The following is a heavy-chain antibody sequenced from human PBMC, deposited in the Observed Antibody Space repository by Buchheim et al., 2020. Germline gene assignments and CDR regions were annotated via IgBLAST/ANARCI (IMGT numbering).Heavy chain of an antibody. CDR2: IYYSGRT. J-gene: IGHJ4*02. D-gene: IGHD2-2*01. CDR3: ARHGRFLVVPAAMPYYFDY. CDR1: GVSISSSSYY. V-gene: IGHV4-39*01. Sequence: QLQLQESGPGLVKPSETLSLTCTVSGVSISSSSYYWGWIRQPPGKGLEWIGSIYYSGRTYYNPSLKSRVPISVDTSNNQFSLKLSSVTAADTAVYFCARHGRFLVVPAAMPYYFDYWGQGTL.